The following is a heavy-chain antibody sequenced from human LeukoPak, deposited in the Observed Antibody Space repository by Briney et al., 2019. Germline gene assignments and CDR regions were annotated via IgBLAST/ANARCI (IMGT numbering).Heavy chain of an antibody. CDR3: ARVPYYHDSSGYYYAYFDY. Sequence: SVTLSLTCTVSGGSISTYYWNWIRQPPGKGLEWIGFIYHSGSTSYNPSLKSRVTISVDTSTNQFSLKLSSVTAADTAVYYCARVPYYHDSSGYYYAYFDYWGQGTLVTVSS. CDR1: GGSISTYY. CDR2: IYHSGST. V-gene: IGHV4-59*01. D-gene: IGHD3-22*01. J-gene: IGHJ4*02.